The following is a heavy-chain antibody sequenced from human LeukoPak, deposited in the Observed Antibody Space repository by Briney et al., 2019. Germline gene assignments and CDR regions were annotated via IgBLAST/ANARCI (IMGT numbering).Heavy chain of an antibody. V-gene: IGHV4-38-2*01. J-gene: IGHJ4*02. CDR3: ARHFVVPAAIGFDY. D-gene: IGHD2-2*02. Sequence: SETLSLTCAVSGYSISSGYYCGWIRQPPGKGLEWIGSIYHSGSTYYNPSLKSRVTISVDTSKNQFSLKLSSVTAADTAVYYCARHFVVPAAIGFDYWGQGTLVTVSS. CDR1: GYSISSGYY. CDR2: IYHSGST.